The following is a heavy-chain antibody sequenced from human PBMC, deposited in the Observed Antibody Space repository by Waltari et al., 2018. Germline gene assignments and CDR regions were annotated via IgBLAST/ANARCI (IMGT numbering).Heavy chain of an antibody. CDR2: VSFEETTQ. V-gene: IGHV3-30*03. CDR1: GFNFKDYG. J-gene: IGHJ4*02. Sequence: QVHLVESGGGVVQPGGSLSLSCAGSGFNFKDYGIHWFRQAPGKGMEGLAVVSFEETTQYYADSVKGRFTISRDKSMNTVYLEMNSLRPDDTAMYYCASVTGTGYWGQGTLVTVSS. CDR3: ASVTGTGY. D-gene: IGHD1-1*01.